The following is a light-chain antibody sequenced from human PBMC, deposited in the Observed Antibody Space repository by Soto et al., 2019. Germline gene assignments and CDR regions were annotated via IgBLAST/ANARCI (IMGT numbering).Light chain of an antibody. J-gene: IGKJ4*01. CDR1: RSISSY. Sequence: DIQMTQSPSSLSASVGDRVTITCRASRSISSYLNWYQQKPGKAPKLLIYAASSLQTGVPSRFSGSGSGTDFTLTVSCLQPEDFATYYCQQSHSSPLTFGGGTKVQI. CDR3: QQSHSSPLT. V-gene: IGKV1-39*01. CDR2: AAS.